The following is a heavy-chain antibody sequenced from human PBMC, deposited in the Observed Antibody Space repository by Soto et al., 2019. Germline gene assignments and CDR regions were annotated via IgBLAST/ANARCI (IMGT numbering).Heavy chain of an antibody. D-gene: IGHD5-12*01. Sequence: PGGSLRLSCKASGFMFNNSAMTWVRQAPGQGFQWVASVSDNGGSRGGTYYADSVKGRFTISRDNAKNSLYLQMNSLRAEDTAVYYCARDRDGYNYGLLDYWGQGTLVTVSS. CDR3: ARDRDGYNYGLLDY. CDR1: GFMFNNSA. CDR2: VSDNGGSRGGT. V-gene: IGHV3-21*01. J-gene: IGHJ4*02.